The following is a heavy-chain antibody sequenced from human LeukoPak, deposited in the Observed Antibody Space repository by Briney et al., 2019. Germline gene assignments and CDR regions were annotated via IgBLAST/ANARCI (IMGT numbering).Heavy chain of an antibody. CDR3: AKVMKGSERLTMVRGVIIKTAGLYYMDV. Sequence: GGSLRLSCAASGFTLSSYAMSWVRQAPGKGLEWVSSISASGGSTNYADSVKGRFTISRDNSKNTVYLQMNSLRAEDTAVYYCAKVMKGSERLTMVRGVIIKTAGLYYMDVWGKGTMVTVSS. V-gene: IGHV3-23*01. J-gene: IGHJ6*03. CDR1: GFTLSSYA. CDR2: ISASGGST. D-gene: IGHD3-10*01.